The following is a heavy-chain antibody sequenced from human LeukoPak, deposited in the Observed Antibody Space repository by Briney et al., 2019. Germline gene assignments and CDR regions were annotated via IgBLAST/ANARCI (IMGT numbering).Heavy chain of an antibody. CDR1: GFTFGSHA. CDR3: GKTTVGYSSGQKPAWPVDY. Sequence: PGGALRLSCEASGFTFGSHAMYWVRQAPGKGLEWVAGIFCSGGSPHYADPGKGRFTISRDNSRNTVYLQINSLRAEDTAVYYCGKTTVGYSSGQKPAWPVDYWGQGTLVTVSS. V-gene: IGHV3-23*01. D-gene: IGHD5-18*01. CDR2: IFCSGGSP. J-gene: IGHJ4*02.